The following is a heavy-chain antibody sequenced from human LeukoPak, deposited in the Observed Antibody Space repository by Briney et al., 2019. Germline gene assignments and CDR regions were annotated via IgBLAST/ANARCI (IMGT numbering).Heavy chain of an antibody. CDR2: INPNSGDT. J-gene: IGHJ4*02. Sequence: GASVKVSCKASGYTFTGYYMHWVRQAPGQGLEWMGWINPNSGDTNYAQKFQGWVTMTRDTSISTAYMELSRLRSDDTAVYYCARGRTHSWSDFDYWGQGTLVTVSS. D-gene: IGHD6-13*01. V-gene: IGHV1-2*04. CDR1: GYTFTGYY. CDR3: ARGRTHSWSDFDY.